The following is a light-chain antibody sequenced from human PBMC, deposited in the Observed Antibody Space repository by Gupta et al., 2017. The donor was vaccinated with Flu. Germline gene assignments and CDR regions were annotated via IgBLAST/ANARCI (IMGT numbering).Light chain of an antibody. V-gene: IGLV3-25*01. CDR3: QSADSSCTYV. Sequence: SYELIPPPSVSVSPGQTAKTTCSGDALPKQYAYWYQQKPGQAPVLVIYKGSERPSGIPERFSGSSSGTTVTLTISGVQAEDEADYYCQSADSSCTYVFGTGTKVTVL. CDR2: KGS. CDR1: ALPKQY. J-gene: IGLJ1*01.